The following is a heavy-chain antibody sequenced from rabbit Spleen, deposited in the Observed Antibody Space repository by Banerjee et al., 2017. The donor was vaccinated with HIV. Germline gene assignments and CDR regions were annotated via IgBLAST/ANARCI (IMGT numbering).Heavy chain of an antibody. CDR2: IDPVFGIT. D-gene: IGHD4-1*01. Sequence: QEQLVESGGGLVQPGGSLKLSCKASGFDFSNYGVSWVRQAPGKGLEWIGYIDPVFGITYYPNWVNGRFTISSHNAQNTLFLQLNILTAADTATYFCVREVAAKFNLWGQGTLFTVS. CDR1: GFDFSNYG. J-gene: IGHJ4*01. V-gene: IGHV1S47*01. CDR3: VREVAAKFNL.